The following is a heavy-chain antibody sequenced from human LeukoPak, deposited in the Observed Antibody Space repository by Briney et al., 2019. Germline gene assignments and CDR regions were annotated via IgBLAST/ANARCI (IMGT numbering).Heavy chain of an antibody. Sequence: AESLTISCGARGGTFNNYAVSEVRQAQRKGLEWVSYTGSVSTTTYYADSVKGRFTVSRGDAKNSLYLQMNSLRDEDTSVYYCARDTRNWADYWGRGTLVTASS. D-gene: IGHD2/OR15-2a*01. CDR2: TGSVSTTT. V-gene: IGHV3-48*02. CDR3: ARDTRNWADY. CDR1: GGTFNNYA. J-gene: IGHJ4*02.